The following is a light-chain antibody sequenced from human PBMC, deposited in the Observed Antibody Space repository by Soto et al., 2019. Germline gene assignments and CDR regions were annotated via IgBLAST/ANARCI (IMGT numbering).Light chain of an antibody. V-gene: IGKV3-11*01. Sequence: IVLTQSPATLSLSPGERATLSCRASQSVSSYLAWYQQKPGQAPRLLIYDASNRATGIPARFSGSGSGTDFTLTISSLEPEDFASYYCQHRNNWLWAFGQGTKVEIK. CDR2: DAS. J-gene: IGKJ1*01. CDR1: QSVSSY. CDR3: QHRNNWLWA.